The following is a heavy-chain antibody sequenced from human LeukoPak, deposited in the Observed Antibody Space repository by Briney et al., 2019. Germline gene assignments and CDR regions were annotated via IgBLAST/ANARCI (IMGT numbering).Heavy chain of an antibody. V-gene: IGHV4-34*01. Sequence: SETLSLTCAAYGGSFSGYYWSWIRQPPGKGLEWIGEINHSGSTNYNPSLKSRVTISVDTSKNQFSLKLSSVTAADTAVYYCAKGYSNYEFDYWGQGTLVTVSS. CDR2: INHSGST. CDR3: AKGYSNYEFDY. D-gene: IGHD4-11*01. J-gene: IGHJ4*02. CDR1: GGSFSGYY.